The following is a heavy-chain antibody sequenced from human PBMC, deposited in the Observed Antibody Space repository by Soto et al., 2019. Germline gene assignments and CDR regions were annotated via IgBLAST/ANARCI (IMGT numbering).Heavy chain of an antibody. D-gene: IGHD3-10*01. CDR2: IYYSGST. CDR1: GGSISSYY. V-gene: IGHV4-59*01. Sequence: SETLSLTCPVAGGSISSYYWSWIRQPPGKGLEWIGYIYYSGSTNYNPSLKSRVTISVDTSKNQFSLKLNSVTAADTAVYYCARESYYGSGATVVAYWGQGTLVTVSS. J-gene: IGHJ4*02. CDR3: ARESYYGSGATVVAY.